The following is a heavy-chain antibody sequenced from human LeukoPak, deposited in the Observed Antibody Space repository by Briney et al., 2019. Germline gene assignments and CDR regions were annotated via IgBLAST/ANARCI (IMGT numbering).Heavy chain of an antibody. J-gene: IGHJ4*02. V-gene: IGHV3-23*01. D-gene: IGHD4-17*01. CDR3: AKAPGDYIFDY. CDR1: GFTFSTYE. Sequence: GGSLRLSCAASGFTFSTYEMNWVRQAPGKGLEWVSAISGSGGSTYYADSVKGRFTISRDNSKNTLYLQMNSLRAEDTAVYYCAKAPGDYIFDYWGQGTLVTVSS. CDR2: ISGSGGST.